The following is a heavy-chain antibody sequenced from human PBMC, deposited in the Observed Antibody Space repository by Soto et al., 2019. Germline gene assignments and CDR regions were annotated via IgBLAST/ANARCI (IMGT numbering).Heavy chain of an antibody. D-gene: IGHD6-19*01. CDR2: IIPIFGTA. V-gene: IGHV1-69*13. Sequence: SVKVSCKASGGTFSIYAISWVRQAPGQGLEWMGGIIPIFGTANYAQKFQGRVTITADESTSTAYMELSSLRSEDTAVYYCARASEGWLVPNYFDYWGQGTLVTVSS. CDR1: GGTFSIYA. J-gene: IGHJ4*02. CDR3: ARASEGWLVPNYFDY.